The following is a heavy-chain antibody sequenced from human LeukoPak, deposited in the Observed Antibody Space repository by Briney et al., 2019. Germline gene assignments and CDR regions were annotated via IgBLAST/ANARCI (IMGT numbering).Heavy chain of an antibody. D-gene: IGHD3-16*02. V-gene: IGHV4-34*01. CDR3: ARGVNYDYVWGSYRYTGWFDP. CDR1: GGSFSGYY. CDR2: INHSGST. Sequence: SETLSLTCAVYGGSFSGYYWSWIRQPPGKGLEWIGEINHSGSTNYNPSLKSRVTISVDTSKNQFSLKLSSVTAADTAVYYCARGVNYDYVWGSYRYTGWFDPWGQGTLVPVSS. J-gene: IGHJ5*02.